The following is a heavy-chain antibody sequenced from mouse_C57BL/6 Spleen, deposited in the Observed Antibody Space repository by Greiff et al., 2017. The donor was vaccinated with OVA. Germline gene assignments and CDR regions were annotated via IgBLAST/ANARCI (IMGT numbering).Heavy chain of an antibody. CDR2: IDPENGDT. J-gene: IGHJ3*01. V-gene: IGHV14-4*01. Sequence: VQLQQSGAELVRPGASVKLSCTASGFNFTDDYMHWVKQRPEQGLEWIGWIDPENGDTEYASKFQGKATITADTTSNTSYPLLSSLTAEDAAVYCCTLDSSGSWFAYWGKGTLVTVSA. CDR3: TLDSSGSWFAY. CDR1: GFNFTDDY. D-gene: IGHD3-2*02.